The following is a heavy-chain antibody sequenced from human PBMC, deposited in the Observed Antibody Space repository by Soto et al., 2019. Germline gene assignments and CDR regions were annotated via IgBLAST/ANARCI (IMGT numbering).Heavy chain of an antibody. Sequence: QVQLVESGGGVVQPGRSLRLSCAASGFTFSSYGMHWVRQAPGKGLEWVAVIWYDGSNKYYADSVKGRFTISRDNSKNTLYMQMNSLIAEDTAVYYCARLRAAADPWGQGTLVTVSS. CDR2: IWYDGSNK. V-gene: IGHV3-33*01. J-gene: IGHJ5*02. CDR3: ARLRAAADP. D-gene: IGHD6-13*01. CDR1: GFTFSSYG.